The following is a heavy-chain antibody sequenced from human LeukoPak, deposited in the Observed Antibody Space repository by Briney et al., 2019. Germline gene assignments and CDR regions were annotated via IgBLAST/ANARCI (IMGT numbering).Heavy chain of an antibody. V-gene: IGHV3-53*01. CDR2: IYSGGST. J-gene: IGHJ5*01. CDR1: GFTVSSNY. D-gene: IGHD3-10*01. Sequence: GGSLRLSCTASGFTVSSNYMRRVRQAPGKGLEWVSVIYSGGSTYYADSVKSRFTISRDNSKNTLYLQMNSLRAEDTAVYYCARDNGGWFGYWSQGTLVTVSS. CDR3: ARDNGGWFGY.